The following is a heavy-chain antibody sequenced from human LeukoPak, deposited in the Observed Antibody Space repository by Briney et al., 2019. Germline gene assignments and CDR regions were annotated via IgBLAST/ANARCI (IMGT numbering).Heavy chain of an antibody. V-gene: IGHV1-69*04. Sequence: GSSVKVSCKASGGTFSSYAISWVRQAPGQGLEWMGRIIPILGIANYAQKFQGRVTITADKSTSTAYMELSSPRSEDTAVYYCARVYYDSSGYYPLDYWGQGTLVTVSS. CDR1: GGTFSSYA. J-gene: IGHJ4*02. CDR2: IIPILGIA. CDR3: ARVYYDSSGYYPLDY. D-gene: IGHD3-22*01.